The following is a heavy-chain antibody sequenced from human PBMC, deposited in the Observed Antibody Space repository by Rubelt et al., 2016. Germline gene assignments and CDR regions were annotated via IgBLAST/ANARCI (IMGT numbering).Heavy chain of an antibody. J-gene: IGHJ2*01. D-gene: IGHD2-2*01. Sequence: QVQLVESGGGVVQPGRSLRLSCAASGFAFSSCAMSWVRQAPGKGLEWVAVIWYDGSKTYYTDSVKGRFTISRDDSMNTLYLQMNNLGAEDTALYHCARGLGHQRDWYFDLWGRGTLVTVSS. CDR3: ARGLGHQRDWYFDL. V-gene: IGHV3-33*08. CDR1: GFAFSSCA. CDR2: IWYDGSKT.